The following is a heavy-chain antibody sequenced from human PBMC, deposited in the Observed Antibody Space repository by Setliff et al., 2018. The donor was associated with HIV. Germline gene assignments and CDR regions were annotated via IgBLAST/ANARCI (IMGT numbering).Heavy chain of an antibody. Sequence: GASVKVSCKASGYTFTSYYLHWVRQAHGQGLEWMGMINPSGGSASYAQKFQGRVTMSRDTSTSTVYMELSSLRSENTAVYYGARDYFDSSAYHYVFGAFDIWGQGTMVTVSS. D-gene: IGHD3-22*01. V-gene: IGHV1-46*01. CDR1: GYTFTSYY. J-gene: IGHJ3*02. CDR3: ARDYFDSSAYHYVFGAFDI. CDR2: INPSGGSA.